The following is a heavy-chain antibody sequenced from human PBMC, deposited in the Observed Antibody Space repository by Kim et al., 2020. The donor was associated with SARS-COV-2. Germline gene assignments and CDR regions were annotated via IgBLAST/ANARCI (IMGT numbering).Heavy chain of an antibody. CDR3: AKNAVGSSWYRPNWDYYYYGMDV. J-gene: IGHJ6*02. V-gene: IGHV3-30*18. CDR1: GFTFSSYG. D-gene: IGHD6-13*01. CDR2: ISYDGSNK. Sequence: GGSLRLSCAASGFTFSSYGMHWVRQAPGKGLEWVAVISYDGSNKYYADSVKGRFTISRDNSKNTLYLQMNSLRAEDTAVYYCAKNAVGSSWYRPNWDYYYYGMDVWGQGTTVTVSS.